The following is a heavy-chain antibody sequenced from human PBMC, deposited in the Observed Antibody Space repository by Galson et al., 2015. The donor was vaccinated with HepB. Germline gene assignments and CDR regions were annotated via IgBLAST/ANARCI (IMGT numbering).Heavy chain of an antibody. CDR1: GFTFSSYA. J-gene: IGHJ4*02. Sequence: SLRLSCAASGFTFSSYAMHWVRQAPGKGLEWVAVISYDGSNKYYADSVKGRFTISRDNSKNTLYLQMNSLRAEDTAVYYCAREGRGGGYFDYWGQGTLVTVSS. CDR2: ISYDGSNK. D-gene: IGHD3-16*01. V-gene: IGHV3-30-3*01. CDR3: AREGRGGGYFDY.